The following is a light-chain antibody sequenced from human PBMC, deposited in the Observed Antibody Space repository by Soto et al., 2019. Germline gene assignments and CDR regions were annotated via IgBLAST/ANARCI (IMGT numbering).Light chain of an antibody. Sequence: SCRASQSVSSNLAWYQQKPGQAPRLLIYGASSRATGIPDRFSGSGSGTDFTLTISRLEPEDFAVYYCQQYGSSPWTFGQGTKVDIK. CDR3: QQYGSSPWT. V-gene: IGKV3-20*01. J-gene: IGKJ1*01. CDR1: QSVSSN. CDR2: GAS.